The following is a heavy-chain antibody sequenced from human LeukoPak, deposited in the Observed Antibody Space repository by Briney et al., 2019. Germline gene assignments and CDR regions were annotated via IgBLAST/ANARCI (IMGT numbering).Heavy chain of an antibody. CDR1: GFTFSSYG. D-gene: IGHD3-10*01. CDR3: ARDSTMVQGVISGIDY. Sequence: PGGSLRLSCAASGFTFSSYGMHWVRQAPGKGLEWVAVIWYDGSNKYYADSVKGRFTISRDNSKNTLYLQMNSLRAEDTAVYYCARDSTMVQGVISGIDYWGQGTLVTVSS. V-gene: IGHV3-33*01. J-gene: IGHJ4*02. CDR2: IWYDGSNK.